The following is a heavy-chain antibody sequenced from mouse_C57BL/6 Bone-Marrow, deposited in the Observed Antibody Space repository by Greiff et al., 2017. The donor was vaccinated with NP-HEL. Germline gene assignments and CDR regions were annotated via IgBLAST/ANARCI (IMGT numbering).Heavy chain of an antibody. Sequence: QVQLQQSGAELVKPGASVKISCKASGYAFSSYWMNWVQERPGKGLEWIGQIYPGDGDPKYNGKFKGKATLTADKSSSTAYMQVSSLTSEDSAVYFGARGDYGSSRFGYAMDYWGQGTSVTVSS. CDR1: GYAFSSYW. CDR2: IYPGDGDP. V-gene: IGHV1-80*01. J-gene: IGHJ4*01. D-gene: IGHD1-1*01. CDR3: ARGDYGSSRFGYAMDY.